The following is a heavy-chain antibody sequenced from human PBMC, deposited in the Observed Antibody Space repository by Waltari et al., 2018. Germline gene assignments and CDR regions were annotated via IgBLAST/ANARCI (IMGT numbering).Heavy chain of an antibody. CDR2: ISSSSSYI. Sequence: EVQLVESGGGLVKPGGSLRLSCAASGFTFSSYSMNWVRQAPGKGLEWVSSISSSSSYIYYADSVKCRFTISRDNAKNSLYLQMNSLRAEDTAVYYCSPLGVVAATDAFDIWGQGTMVTVSS. J-gene: IGHJ3*02. CDR1: GFTFSSYS. V-gene: IGHV3-21*01. CDR3: SPLGVVAATDAFDI. D-gene: IGHD2-15*01.